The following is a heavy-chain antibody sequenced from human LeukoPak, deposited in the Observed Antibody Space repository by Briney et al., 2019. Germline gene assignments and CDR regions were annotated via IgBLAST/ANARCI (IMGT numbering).Heavy chain of an antibody. Sequence: GGSLRLSCAASGFTFSNYAMTWVRQAQGKGLQWVSAITGSGGSTSYADSVKGRFAISRDNSKNTLYLQMNSLRAEDTALYYCVRETVMVVPAAIRSDTWGQGTLVTVSS. J-gene: IGHJ5*02. CDR3: VRETVMVVPAAIRSDT. D-gene: IGHD2-2*01. CDR1: GFTFSNYA. CDR2: ITGSGGST. V-gene: IGHV3-23*01.